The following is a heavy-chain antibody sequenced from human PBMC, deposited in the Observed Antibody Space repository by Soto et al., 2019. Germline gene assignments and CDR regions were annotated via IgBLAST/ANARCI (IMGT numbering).Heavy chain of an antibody. D-gene: IGHD3-3*01. Sequence: QVQLVESGGGVVQPGRSLRLSCAASGFTFSNYVMHWVRQAPGKGLEWVAVISYDGSNKYYADSVKGRFTISRDNSKNTLYLQMNSLRVEDTAMYYCARGGTIFGVVIPHRYFDYWGQGTLVTVSS. CDR3: ARGGTIFGVVIPHRYFDY. CDR1: GFTFSNYV. J-gene: IGHJ4*02. V-gene: IGHV3-30-3*01. CDR2: ISYDGSNK.